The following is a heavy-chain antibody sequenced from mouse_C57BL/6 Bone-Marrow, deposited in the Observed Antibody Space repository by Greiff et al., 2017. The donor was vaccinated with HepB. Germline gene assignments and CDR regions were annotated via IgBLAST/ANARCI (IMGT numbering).Heavy chain of an antibody. D-gene: IGHD2-4*01. V-gene: IGHV1-26*01. Sequence: EVQLQQSGPELVKPGASVKISCKASGYTFTDYYMNWVKQSHGKSLEWIGDINPNNGGTSYNQKFKGKATLTVDKSSSTAYMELRSLTSEDSAVYYCARREVIYYDYDEDYWGQGTTLTVSS. CDR1: GYTFTDYY. J-gene: IGHJ2*01. CDR3: ARREVIYYDYDEDY. CDR2: INPNNGGT.